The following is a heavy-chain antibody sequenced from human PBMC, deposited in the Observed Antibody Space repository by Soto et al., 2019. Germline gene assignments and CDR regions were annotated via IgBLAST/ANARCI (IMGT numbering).Heavy chain of an antibody. CDR2: TYFRSKWFN. D-gene: IGHD5-12*01. V-gene: IGHV6-1*01. CDR3: ARSLFDSGSAFDS. Sequence: SQTLSLTRDISGDSVSSKNAAWNWIRQSPSRCLEWLGRTYFRSKWFNDYAPFVKSRITINPDTSNNQFSLQLSSVTPEDSAMYYCARSLFDSGSAFDSWGPGSLVTVSS. J-gene: IGHJ4*02. CDR1: GDSVSSKNAA.